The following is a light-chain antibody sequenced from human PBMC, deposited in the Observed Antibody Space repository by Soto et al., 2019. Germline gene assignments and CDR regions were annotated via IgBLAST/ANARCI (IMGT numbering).Light chain of an antibody. CDR1: QSISSW. J-gene: IGKJ4*01. Sequence: DIQMTQSPSTLSASVGGRVTITCRASQSISSWLAWYQQKPGKAPKLLIYDASSLESGVPSRFSGSGSGTEFTLTISSLQPDDFATYYCQQYNSYSPTFGGGTKVEIK. V-gene: IGKV1-5*01. CDR2: DAS. CDR3: QQYNSYSPT.